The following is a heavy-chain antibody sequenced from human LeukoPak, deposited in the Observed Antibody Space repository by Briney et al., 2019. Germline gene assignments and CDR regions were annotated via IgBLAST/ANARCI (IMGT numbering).Heavy chain of an antibody. J-gene: IGHJ4*02. D-gene: IGHD6-13*01. V-gene: IGHV1-18*01. CDR3: ARESPGIAAAGREPFDY. CDR1: GYTFTSYG. CDR2: ISAYNGNT. Sequence: GASVTVSCKASGYTFTSYGISWVRQAPGQGLEWMGWISAYNGNTNYAQKLQGRVTMNTDTSTSTAYMELRSLRSDDTAVYYCARESPGIAAAGREPFDYWGQGTLVTVSS.